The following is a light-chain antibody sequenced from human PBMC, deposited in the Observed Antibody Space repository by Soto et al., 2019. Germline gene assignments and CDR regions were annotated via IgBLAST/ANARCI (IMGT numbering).Light chain of an antibody. CDR2: GAS. CDR3: QQYGDSPLT. CDR1: QSFSSATY. Sequence: EIVLTQSPGTLSLSPGERATLSCRASQSFSSATYLAWYQQKPGQAPRLLIYGASSRAAVIPDRFSGSGSGTDFTLTISRLEPEDFGVYYCQQYGDSPLTFGGGTKVE. V-gene: IGKV3-20*01. J-gene: IGKJ4*01.